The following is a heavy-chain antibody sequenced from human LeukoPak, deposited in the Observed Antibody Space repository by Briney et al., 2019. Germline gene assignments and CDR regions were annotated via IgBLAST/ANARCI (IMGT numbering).Heavy chain of an antibody. CDR3: ARLLDNDISGGPDTFDV. CDR2: VSYTGRT. V-gene: IGHV4-59*11. D-gene: IGHD3-22*01. CDR1: GGSLSGHY. J-gene: IGHJ3*01. Sequence: SETLSLTCTVSGGSLSGHYRSWIRQPPGKRLEWIGYVSYTGRTKYNPSLQSRVTISIDTSKSQFSLKLTSVTSADTAVYSCARLLDNDISGGPDTFDVWGQGTTVIVSS.